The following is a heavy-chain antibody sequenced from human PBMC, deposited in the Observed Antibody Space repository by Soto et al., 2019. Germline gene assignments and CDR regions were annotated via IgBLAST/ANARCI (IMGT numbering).Heavy chain of an antibody. CDR3: ARVRYEFYYDNGGPILY. D-gene: IGHD3-22*01. J-gene: IGHJ4*02. V-gene: IGHV3-30-3*01. CDR2: ISYDGSKE. CDR1: GFTLSSFD. Sequence: GWSLRLSCAASGFTLSSFDMHLVRQAPGKGLEWVAVISYDGSKENYADSVKGRFTISRDRSENTVYLQMNSLRAGDTAVYYCARVRYEFYYDNGGPILYWGEGTLVTVSS.